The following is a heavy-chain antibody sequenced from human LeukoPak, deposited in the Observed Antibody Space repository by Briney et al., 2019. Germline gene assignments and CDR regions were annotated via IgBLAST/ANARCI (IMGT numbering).Heavy chain of an antibody. D-gene: IGHD2-2*01. J-gene: IGHJ4*02. V-gene: IGHV4-59*01. Sequence: PSETLSLTCAVYGGSFSGYYWSWIRQPPGKGLEWIGYIYYSGSTNYNPSLTSRVTISVDTSKNQFSLKLSSVTAADTAVYYCARDVQYCSSTSCYWEYFDYWGQGTLVTVSS. CDR3: ARDVQYCSSTSCYWEYFDY. CDR2: IYYSGST. CDR1: GGSFSGYY.